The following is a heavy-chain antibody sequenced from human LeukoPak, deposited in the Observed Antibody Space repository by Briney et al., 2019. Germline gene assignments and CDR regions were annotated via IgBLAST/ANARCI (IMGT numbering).Heavy chain of an antibody. CDR2: INVFNGNT. Sequence: ASVKVSCKASGYTFTSYGITWVRQAPGQGLEWMGWINVFNGNTNEAQKFQDRVIMTADTSTGTAYMELRSLRSDDTAVYYCARDIEQEMAKEDFDYYYMDVWGKGTTVTVSS. CDR3: ARDIEQEMAKEDFDYYYMDV. CDR1: GYTFTSYG. D-gene: IGHD5-24*01. V-gene: IGHV1-18*01. J-gene: IGHJ6*03.